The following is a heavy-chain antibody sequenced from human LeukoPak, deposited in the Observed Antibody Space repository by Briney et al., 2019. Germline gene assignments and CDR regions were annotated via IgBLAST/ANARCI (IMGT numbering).Heavy chain of an antibody. CDR3: ARELRFLDLYFDY. D-gene: IGHD3-3*01. CDR2: IYASGST. Sequence: SQTLSLTCTVPGASISTSSYYWSWIRQPAGKGLEWNGRIYASGSTNYNPSLKSRVTTSVDTSKNQFSLKLSSMTAADTAVYYCARELRFLDLYFDYWGPGTLVTVSS. V-gene: IGHV4-61*02. CDR1: GASISTSSYY. J-gene: IGHJ4*02.